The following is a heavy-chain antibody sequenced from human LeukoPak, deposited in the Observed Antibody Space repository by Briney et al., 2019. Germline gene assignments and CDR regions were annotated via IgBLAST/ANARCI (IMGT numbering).Heavy chain of an antibody. CDR1: GGSFSNYY. J-gene: IGHJ3*02. CDR3: ATRDI. Sequence: SETLSLTCAVYGGSFSNYYWSWIRQPPGKGLEWIAEINHSGSTNYNPSLKSRVTISVGTSKNQFSLKLSSVTAADTAVYYCATRDIWGQGTMVTVSS. CDR2: INHSGST. V-gene: IGHV4-34*01.